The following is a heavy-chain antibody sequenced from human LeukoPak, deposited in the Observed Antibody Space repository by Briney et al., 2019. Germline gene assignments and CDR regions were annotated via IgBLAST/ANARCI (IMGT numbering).Heavy chain of an antibody. CDR2: IYYSGST. Sequence: SETLSLTCTVSRGSISSYYWGWIRQPPGKGLEWIGSIYYSGSTYYNPSLKSRVTISVDTSKNQFSLKLSSVTAADTAVYYCASRPPSYYYDSSGYLPPFDYWGQGTLVTVSS. V-gene: IGHV4-39*01. J-gene: IGHJ4*02. CDR1: RGSISSYY. CDR3: ASRPPSYYYDSSGYLPPFDY. D-gene: IGHD3-22*01.